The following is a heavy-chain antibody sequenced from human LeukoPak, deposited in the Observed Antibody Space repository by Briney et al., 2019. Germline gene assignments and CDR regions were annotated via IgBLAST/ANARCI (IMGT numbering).Heavy chain of an antibody. J-gene: IGHJ5*01. CDR2: MNPNSGNT. Sequence: ASVKVSCKASGYTFTSYDINWVRQATGQGLEWMGWMNPNSGNTGYAQKFQGRVTMTRSTSVSTAYMELSSLGSEDTAVYYCAWVVSGGWSDSWGQGTLVTVSS. D-gene: IGHD2-15*01. CDR1: GYTFTSYD. CDR3: AWVVSGGWSDS. V-gene: IGHV1-8*01.